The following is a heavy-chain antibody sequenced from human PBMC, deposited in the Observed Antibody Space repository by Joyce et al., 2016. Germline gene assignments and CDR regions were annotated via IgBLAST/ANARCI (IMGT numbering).Heavy chain of an antibody. D-gene: IGHD3-16*02. CDR2: INPKSGGT. V-gene: IGHV1-2*02. CDR3: ARGKAYYDYAWGSYRTFDY. CDR1: GYTFSDHY. J-gene: IGHJ4*02. Sequence: QVQLVHSGAEVKKPGASVKVSCKASGYTFSDHYIHWVRQAPGQGLEWMGWINPKSGGTNYAEKFEGRGTMTRDTSISIVYMELSRLTSDDTAVYHCARGKAYYDYAWGSYRTFDYWGQGTLVTVSS.